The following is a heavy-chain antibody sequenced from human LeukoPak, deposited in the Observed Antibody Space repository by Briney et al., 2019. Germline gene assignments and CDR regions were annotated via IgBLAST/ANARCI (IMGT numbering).Heavy chain of an antibody. J-gene: IGHJ3*02. CDR1: GFTFSSYA. D-gene: IGHD3-22*01. CDR3: AKRITMIVVGAFDI. V-gene: IGHV3-23*01. CDR2: ISGSGGST. Sequence: GGSLRLSCAASGFTFSSYARSWVRQAPGKGLEWVSTISGSGGSTYYADSVKGRFTISRDNSKNTLYLQMNSLRAEDTAVYYCAKRITMIVVGAFDIWGQGTMVTVSS.